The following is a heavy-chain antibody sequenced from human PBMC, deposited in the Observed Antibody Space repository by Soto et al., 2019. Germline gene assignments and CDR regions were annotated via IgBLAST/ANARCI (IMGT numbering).Heavy chain of an antibody. CDR1: GYTFTGYY. CDR2: VNPNSGGT. J-gene: IGHJ6*02. V-gene: IGHV1-2*02. CDR3: ARSSAAGTSYYYYGMDV. Sequence: ASVKVSCKASGYTFTGYYMHWVRQAPGQGLEWMGWVNPNSGGTNYAQKFQGRVTMTRDTSISTAYMELSRLRSDDTAVYYCARSSAAGTSYYYYGMDVWRQGTTVTVSS. D-gene: IGHD6-13*01.